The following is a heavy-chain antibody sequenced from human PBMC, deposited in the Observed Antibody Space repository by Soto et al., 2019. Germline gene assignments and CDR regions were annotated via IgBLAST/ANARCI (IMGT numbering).Heavy chain of an antibody. Sequence: GGSLRLSCAGSGFTLSSYAMHRVRQAPGKGLEWVAVISYDGSNKYYADSVKGRFTISRDNSKNTLYLQMNSLRAEDTAVYYCASAPYTMVRGNYFYGMDVWGQGTTVTVSS. V-gene: IGHV3-30-3*01. CDR1: GFTLSSYA. D-gene: IGHD3-10*01. CDR2: ISYDGSNK. J-gene: IGHJ6*02. CDR3: ASAPYTMVRGNYFYGMDV.